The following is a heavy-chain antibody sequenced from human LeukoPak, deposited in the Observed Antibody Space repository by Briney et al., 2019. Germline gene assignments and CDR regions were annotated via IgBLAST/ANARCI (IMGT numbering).Heavy chain of an antibody. J-gene: IGHJ6*03. CDR3: ARLGGYDILTGLWSYYYMDV. CDR2: IYHSGST. CDR1: GYSISSGYY. D-gene: IGHD3-9*01. V-gene: IGHV4-38-2*01. Sequence: SVTLSLTCAVSGYSISSGYYWGWIRQPPGKGLEWIGSIYHSGSTYYNPSLKSRVTISVDTSKNQFSLKLSSVTAADTAVYYCARLGGYDILTGLWSYYYMDVWGKGTTVTVSS.